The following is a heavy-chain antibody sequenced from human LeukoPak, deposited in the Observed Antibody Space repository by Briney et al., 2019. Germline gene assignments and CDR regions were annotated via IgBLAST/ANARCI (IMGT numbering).Heavy chain of an antibody. J-gene: IGHJ3*02. CDR1: GYTFTTYG. D-gene: IGHD1-26*01. CDR2: ISAYNGNT. CDR3: ARAGELRAFDI. V-gene: IGHV1-18*01. Sequence: ASVRDSSKASGYTFTTYGISWVRQAPGQRLEWMGWISAYNGNTNYAQKLQGRVTITTDTSTSTAYMELRSVRSDGTAVYYCARAGELRAFDIWGQGTMVTGSS.